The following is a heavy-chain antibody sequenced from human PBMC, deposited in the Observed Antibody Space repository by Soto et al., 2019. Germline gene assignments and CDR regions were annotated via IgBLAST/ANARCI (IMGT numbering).Heavy chain of an antibody. J-gene: IGHJ5*02. CDR1: GFTFSDSW. CDR2: IKPDESEK. CDR3: VRVGSKYAS. V-gene: IGHV3-7*01. D-gene: IGHD4-4*01. Sequence: GGSLRLSCTASGFTFSDSWMTWVRQAPGKGLEWVARIKPDESEKKYADSVKGRFSISRDNAKNSMYLQMDSLRGEDTDVYYCVRVGSKYASWGQGTLVTVSS.